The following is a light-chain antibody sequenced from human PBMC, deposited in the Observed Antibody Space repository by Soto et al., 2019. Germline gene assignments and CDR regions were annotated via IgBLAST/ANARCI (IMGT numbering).Light chain of an antibody. CDR1: QSVSSSY. V-gene: IGKV3-20*01. CDR2: AAS. Sequence: EIVLTQSPCTLSLSTGERATLSCRASQSVSSSYLVWHQQKPGQAPMLLIYAASRRATGIPARFSGSGSGTDFTLTISRLEPEDFAVYYCQQYGSSPWTFGQGTKVDI. J-gene: IGKJ1*01. CDR3: QQYGSSPWT.